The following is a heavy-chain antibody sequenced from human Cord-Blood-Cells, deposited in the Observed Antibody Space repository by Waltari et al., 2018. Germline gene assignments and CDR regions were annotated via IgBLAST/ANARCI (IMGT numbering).Heavy chain of an antibody. J-gene: IGHJ3*02. V-gene: IGHV3-30-3*01. CDR3: ARPRRRHSSSWYGAFDI. Sequence: QPGRSLRLSCAASGFTFSSYAMHWVRQAPGKGLEWVAVISYDGSNKYYADPVKGRFTISRDNSKNTLYLQMNSLRAEDTAVYYCARPRRRHSSSWYGAFDIWGQGTMVTVSS. CDR1: GFTFSSYA. CDR2: ISYDGSNK. D-gene: IGHD6-13*01.